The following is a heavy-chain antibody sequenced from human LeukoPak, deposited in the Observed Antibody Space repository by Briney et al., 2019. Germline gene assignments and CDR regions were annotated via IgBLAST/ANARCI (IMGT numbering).Heavy chain of an antibody. CDR2: INHSGST. CDR3: ARTPGGVGWFDP. V-gene: IGHV4-34*01. J-gene: IGHJ5*02. CDR1: GGSFSDHY. Sequence: SETLSLTCAVYGGSFSDHYWNWIRQPPGKGLEWIGEINHSGSTNYNPSLKSRVTISVDTSKNQFSLKLSSVTAADTAVYYCARTPGGVGWFDPWGQGTLVTVSS. D-gene: IGHD3-3*01.